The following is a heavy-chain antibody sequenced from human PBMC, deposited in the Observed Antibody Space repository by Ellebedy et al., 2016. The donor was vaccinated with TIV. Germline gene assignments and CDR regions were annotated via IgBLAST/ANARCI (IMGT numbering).Heavy chain of an antibody. D-gene: IGHD3-10*01. CDR1: GFTFSSYA. CDR2: ISGSGGST. Sequence: GGSLRLSCAASGFTFSSYAMSWVRQAPGKGLEWVSAISGSGGSTYYADSVKGRFTISRDNAKNSLYLQMNSLRAEDTAVYYCARAYGSGSYYKTDYYSGMDVWGQGTTVTVSS. CDR3: ARAYGSGSYYKTDYYSGMDV. V-gene: IGHV3-23*01. J-gene: IGHJ6*02.